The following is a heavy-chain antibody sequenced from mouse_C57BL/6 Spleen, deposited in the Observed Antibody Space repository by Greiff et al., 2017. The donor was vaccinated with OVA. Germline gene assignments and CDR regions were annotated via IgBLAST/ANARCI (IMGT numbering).Heavy chain of an antibody. Sequence: QVQLQQSGAELVKPGASVKISCKASGYAFSSYWMNWVKQRPGKGLEWIGQIYPGDGDTNYNGKFKGKATLTADKSSSTAYMQLSSLTSEDSAVYFCARLGTYGGYYAMDYWGQGTSVTVSS. V-gene: IGHV1-80*01. CDR1: GYAFSSYW. CDR2: IYPGDGDT. CDR3: ARLGTYGGYYAMDY. J-gene: IGHJ4*01. D-gene: IGHD1-1*02.